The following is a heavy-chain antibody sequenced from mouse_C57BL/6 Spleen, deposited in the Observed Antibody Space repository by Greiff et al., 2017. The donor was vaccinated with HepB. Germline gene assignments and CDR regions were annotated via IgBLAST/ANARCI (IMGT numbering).Heavy chain of an antibody. V-gene: IGHV1-26*01. CDR2: INPNNGGT. J-gene: IGHJ3*01. CDR1: GYTFTDYY. D-gene: IGHD2-5*01. CDR3: ARSGDSN. Sequence: EVQLQQSGPELVKPGASVKISCKASGYTFTDYYMNWVKQSHGKSLEWIGDINPNNGGTSYNQKFKGKATLTVVKSSSTAYMELRSLTSEDSAVYYCARSGDSNWGQGTLVTVSA.